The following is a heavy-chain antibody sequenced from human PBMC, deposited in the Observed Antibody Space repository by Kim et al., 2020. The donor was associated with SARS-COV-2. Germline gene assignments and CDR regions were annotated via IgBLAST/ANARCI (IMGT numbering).Heavy chain of an antibody. V-gene: IGHV3-11*01. D-gene: IGHD3-22*01. CDR2: IGSGSTII. CDR1: GFTFSDYY. Sequence: GGSLRLSCAASGFTFSDYYMNWIRQAPGKGLEWVAYIGSGSTIIFYADSVKGRFTISRDNAKNSLYLQMNSLRAEDTAVYYCARPTNYYDSSGYAFDIWGRGTMVTVSS. J-gene: IGHJ3*02. CDR3: ARPTNYYDSSGYAFDI.